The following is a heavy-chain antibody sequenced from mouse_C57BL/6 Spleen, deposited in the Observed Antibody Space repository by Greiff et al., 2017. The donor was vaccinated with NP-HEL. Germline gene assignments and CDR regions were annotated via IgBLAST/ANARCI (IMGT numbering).Heavy chain of an antibody. V-gene: IGHV1-26*01. CDR1: GYTFTDYY. Sequence: EVMLQQSGPELVKPGASVKISCKASGYTFTDYYMNWVKQSPGKSLEWIGDINPNNGGTSYNQKFKGKATLTVDKSSSTAYMELRSLTSEDSAVYYCHDVSFAYWGQGTLVTVSA. D-gene: IGHD2-12*01. CDR3: HDVSFAY. CDR2: INPNNGGT. J-gene: IGHJ3*01.